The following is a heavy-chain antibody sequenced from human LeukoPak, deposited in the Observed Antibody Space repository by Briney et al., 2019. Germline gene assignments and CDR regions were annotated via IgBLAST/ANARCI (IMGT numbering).Heavy chain of an antibody. V-gene: IGHV3-30*03. Sequence: GGSLRLSCAASGFSFSNCSMNWVRQAPGKGLEWVAVISYDGSNKYYADSVKGRFTISRDNSKNTLYLQMNSLRAEDTAVYYCARDLELDYDILTGLDYWGQGTLVTVSS. CDR2: ISYDGSNK. D-gene: IGHD3-9*01. J-gene: IGHJ4*02. CDR1: GFSFSNCS. CDR3: ARDLELDYDILTGLDY.